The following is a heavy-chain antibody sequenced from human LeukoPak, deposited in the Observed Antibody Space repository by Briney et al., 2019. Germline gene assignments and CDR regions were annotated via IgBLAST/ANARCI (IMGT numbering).Heavy chain of an antibody. V-gene: IGHV1-24*01. CDR1: GYLLSELS. CDR3: TTGMANDYAGNDY. J-gene: IGHJ4*02. CDR2: FAREVDDT. Sequence: EASVRVPCKVSGYLLSELSIHWVRQTAGKGLEWMAGFAREVDDTIYSENFQGRVTMTEDTSTDTAYMELSSLTFDDTAVYYCTTGMANDYAGNDYWGQGTLVTVSS. D-gene: IGHD4-23*01.